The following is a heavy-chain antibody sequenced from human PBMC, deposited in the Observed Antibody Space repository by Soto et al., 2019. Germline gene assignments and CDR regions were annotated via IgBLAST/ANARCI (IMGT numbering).Heavy chain of an antibody. CDR3: ARVLQSVSDY. CDR1: GFTFSSYA. CDR2: IAYDGRNK. V-gene: IGHV3-30*04. Sequence: QVQQVESGGGVVQPGRSLRLSCAASGFTFSSYAMHWVRQAPGKGLEWVAVIAYDGRNKYYADSVKGRFTIYRDNYKNTLGLQLNSTSTDDTAVYYCARVLQSVSDYWGQGTLVTVSS. J-gene: IGHJ4*02. D-gene: IGHD2-21*02.